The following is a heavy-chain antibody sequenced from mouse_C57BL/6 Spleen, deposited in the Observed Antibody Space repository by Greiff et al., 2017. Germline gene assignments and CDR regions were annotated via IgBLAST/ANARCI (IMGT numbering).Heavy chain of an antibody. J-gene: IGHJ4*01. CDR3: ASGNYYGNAMDY. Sequence: EVQLQHSGPELVKPGASVKISCKASGYSFTGYYMNWVKQSPEKSLEWIGEINPSTGGTTYNEKFKAKATLTVDKSSSTAYMQLKSLTSEDSAVYYCASGNYYGNAMDYWGQGTSVTVSA. CDR2: INPSTGGT. D-gene: IGHD1-1*01. CDR1: GYSFTGYY. V-gene: IGHV1-42*01.